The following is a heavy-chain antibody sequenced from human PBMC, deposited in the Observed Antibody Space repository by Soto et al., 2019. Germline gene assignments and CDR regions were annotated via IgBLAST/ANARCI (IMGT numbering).Heavy chain of an antibody. D-gene: IGHD2-15*01. CDR2: INAGNGNT. V-gene: IGHV1-3*01. J-gene: IGHJ6*02. Sequence: GASVKVSCKASGYTFTSYAMHWVRQDPGQRLEWMGWINAGNGNTKYSQKFQSRVTMTRDTSTSTVYMELSSLRSEDTAVYYCASPLYCSGGSCYSSRYYYYCMDVWGQGTTVTVSS. CDR1: GYTFTSYA. CDR3: ASPLYCSGGSCYSSRYYYYCMDV.